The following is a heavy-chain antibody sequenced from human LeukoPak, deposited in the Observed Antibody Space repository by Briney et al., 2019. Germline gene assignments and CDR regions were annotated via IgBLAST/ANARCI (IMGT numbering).Heavy chain of an antibody. CDR3: ARDTSSGWYLTH. Sequence: GGSLRLSCAASGFTVSSNYMNWVRQAPGKGLEWVSVIYSGGSTYYTDSVKGRFTISRDNSKNALYLQMNSLRAEDTAVYYCARDTSSGWYLTHWGQGTLVTVSP. D-gene: IGHD6-19*01. J-gene: IGHJ4*02. V-gene: IGHV3-66*01. CDR2: IYSGGST. CDR1: GFTVSSNY.